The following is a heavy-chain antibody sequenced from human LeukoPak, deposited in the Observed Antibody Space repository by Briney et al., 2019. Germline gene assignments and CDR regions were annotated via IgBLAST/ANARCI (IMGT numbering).Heavy chain of an antibody. Sequence: GGSLRLSCAASGFTFSSYAMSWVRQAPGKGLEWVSAISGSGGSTYYADSVKGRFTISRDNSKNTLYLQMNSLRAEDTAVYYCAKSPTRRQQWFSDYWGQGTLVAVSS. D-gene: IGHD5-18*01. J-gene: IGHJ4*02. CDR2: ISGSGGST. V-gene: IGHV3-23*01. CDR3: AKSPTRRQQWFSDY. CDR1: GFTFSSYA.